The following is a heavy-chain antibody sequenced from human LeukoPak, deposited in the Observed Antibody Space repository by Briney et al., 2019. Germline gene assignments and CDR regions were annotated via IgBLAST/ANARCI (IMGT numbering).Heavy chain of an antibody. CDR2: ISSSSSTI. CDR1: GFTFSSYS. V-gene: IGHV3-48*01. Sequence: GGSLRLSCAASGFTFSSYSMNWVRQAPGKGLEWVSYISSSSSTIYYADSVKGRFTISRDNAKNSLYLQMNSLRAEDTAVYYCVRGMSSGRYAVDIWGQGTMVTVSS. CDR3: VRGMSSGRYAVDI. J-gene: IGHJ3*02. D-gene: IGHD6-19*01.